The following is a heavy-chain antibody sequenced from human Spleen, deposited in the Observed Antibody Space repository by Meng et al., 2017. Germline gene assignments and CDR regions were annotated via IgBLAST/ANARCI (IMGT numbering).Heavy chain of an antibody. CDR2: IIPIFGTA. CDR1: GGTFSSYA. D-gene: IGHD6-19*01. J-gene: IGHJ5*02. V-gene: IGHV1-69*05. Sequence: SVKVSCKASGGTFSSYAISWVRQAPGQGLEWMGGIIPIFGTANYAQKFQGRVTITTDESTSTAYMELSSLRSEDTAVYYCARDLSTPGYSSGWYFSSRINWFDPWGQGTLVTVSS. CDR3: ARDLSTPGYSSGWYFSSRINWFDP.